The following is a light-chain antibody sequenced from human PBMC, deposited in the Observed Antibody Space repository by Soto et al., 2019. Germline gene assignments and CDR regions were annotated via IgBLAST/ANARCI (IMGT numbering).Light chain of an antibody. CDR1: QSVSSY. CDR3: QHRSNWRT. Sequence: EIVLTQSPATLSLSPGERATLSCRASQSVSSYLAWYQQKPGQAPRLLIYDASNRATGIPARFSGSGSGTDLTLTISSLEPEDFAVYYCQHRSNWRTFGQGTKVEIK. J-gene: IGKJ1*01. CDR2: DAS. V-gene: IGKV3-11*01.